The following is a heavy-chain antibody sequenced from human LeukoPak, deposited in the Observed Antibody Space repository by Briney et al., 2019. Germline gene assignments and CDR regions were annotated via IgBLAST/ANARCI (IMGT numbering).Heavy chain of an antibody. CDR3: ARGLLVATIGDYYYGMDV. V-gene: IGHV3-30-3*01. D-gene: IGHD5-12*01. Sequence: GGSLRLSCAASGFTFSSYAMHWVRQAPGKGLEWVAVIPYDGSNKYYADSVKGRFTISRDNSKNTLYLQMNSLRAEDTAVYYCARGLLVATIGDYYYGMDVWGQGTTVTVSS. J-gene: IGHJ6*02. CDR1: GFTFSSYA. CDR2: IPYDGSNK.